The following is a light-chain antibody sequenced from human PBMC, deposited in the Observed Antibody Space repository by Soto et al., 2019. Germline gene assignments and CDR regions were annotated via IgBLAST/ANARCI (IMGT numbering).Light chain of an antibody. V-gene: IGKV3-20*01. J-gene: IGKJ1*01. Sequence: EIVLTQSRGTLSLSPGERSTLSCTAGQSVSNNYLAWYQQKPRHAPRPLIDGASNRATGIPDRLSGSGSGTDFTLTISRLEPEDSAVYYCQQYGSSGTFGQGTKVDIK. CDR1: QSVSNNY. CDR3: QQYGSSGT. CDR2: GAS.